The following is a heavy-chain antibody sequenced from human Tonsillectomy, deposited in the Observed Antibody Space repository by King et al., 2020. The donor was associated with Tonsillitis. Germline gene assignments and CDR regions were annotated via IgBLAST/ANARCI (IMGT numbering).Heavy chain of an antibody. V-gene: IGHV5-51*01. D-gene: IGHD3-22*01. Sequence: QLVQSGAEVKKPGESLKISCKGSGYSFTSYWIGWVRQMPGKGLEWMGIIYPGDSDTRYSPSFQGQVTITADKSISTAYLQWSSLKASDTAMYYCARTLSDPFYDSIGYYSSYLFDYWGQGTLVTVSS. CDR3: ARTLSDPFYDSIGYYSSYLFDY. CDR2: IYPGDSDT. CDR1: GYSFTSYW. J-gene: IGHJ4*02.